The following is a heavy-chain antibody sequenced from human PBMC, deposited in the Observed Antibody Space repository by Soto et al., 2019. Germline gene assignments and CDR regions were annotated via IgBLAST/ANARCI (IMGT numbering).Heavy chain of an antibody. J-gene: IGHJ4*02. D-gene: IGHD5-18*01. CDR2: ISGSGGST. CDR1: GFTFSSYA. CDR3: ANAGYSYGYYFDC. Sequence: GSLRLSCAASGFTFSSYAMSWVRQAPGKGLEWVSAISGSGGSTYYADSVKGRFTISRDNSKNTLYLQMNSLRAEDTAVYYCANAGYSYGYYFDCWGQGTMVTVSS. V-gene: IGHV3-23*01.